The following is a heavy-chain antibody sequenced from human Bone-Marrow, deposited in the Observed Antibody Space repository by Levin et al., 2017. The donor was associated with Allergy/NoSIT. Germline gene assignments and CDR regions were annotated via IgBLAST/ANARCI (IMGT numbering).Heavy chain of an antibody. CDR3: ARRRDGYNYPLDY. Sequence: GGSLRLSCAASGFSFSDYYMNWIRQAPGKGLEWVSCISSSGNTMYYADSVKGRFTISRDNAENSLFLQMNSLRAEDTAVYYCARRRDGYNYPLDYWGQGSLVTVSS. V-gene: IGHV3-11*01. J-gene: IGHJ4*02. D-gene: IGHD5-24*01. CDR1: GFSFSDYY. CDR2: ISSSGNTM.